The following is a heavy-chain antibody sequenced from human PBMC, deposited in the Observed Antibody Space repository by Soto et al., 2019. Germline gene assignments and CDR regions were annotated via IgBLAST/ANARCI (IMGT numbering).Heavy chain of an antibody. J-gene: IGHJ3*02. CDR3: ARDPGRGWLVSDAFDI. D-gene: IGHD6-19*01. Sequence: GAPVKVSCKASGYTFTSYDINWVRQATGQGLEWMGWMNPNSGNTGYAQKFQGRVTMTRNTSISTAYMELSSLRSEDTAVYYCARDPGRGWLVSDAFDIWGQGTMVTVSS. CDR2: MNPNSGNT. CDR1: GYTFTSYD. V-gene: IGHV1-8*01.